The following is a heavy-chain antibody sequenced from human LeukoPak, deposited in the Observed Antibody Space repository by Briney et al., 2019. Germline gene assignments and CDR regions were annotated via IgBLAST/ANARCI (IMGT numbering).Heavy chain of an antibody. V-gene: IGHV1-2*02. CDR2: VNPNTGGT. Sequence: ASVKVSCKASGDTFTGYYMHWVRQAPGQGLEWMGWVNPNTGGTNYAQKFQGRVTMSRDTSISTAYMELSRLRSDDTAVYYCATYFTAMVDYWGQGTLVTVSS. CDR3: ATYFTAMVDY. J-gene: IGHJ4*02. CDR1: GDTFTGYY. D-gene: IGHD5-18*01.